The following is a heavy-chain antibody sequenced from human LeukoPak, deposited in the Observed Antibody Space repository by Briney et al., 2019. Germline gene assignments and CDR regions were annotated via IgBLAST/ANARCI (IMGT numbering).Heavy chain of an antibody. J-gene: IGHJ6*03. Sequence: GGSLRLSCADSGSNFEDYGMSWVRQAPGKGLEWVSGINWNGGDTDYADSVKGRFTISRDNAKNSLYLQMNSLRAEDTALYYCAKSSGSVRHFYYYYMDVWGKGTTVTVSS. CDR3: AKSSGSVRHFYYYYMDV. CDR2: INWNGGDT. V-gene: IGHV3-20*04. CDR1: GSNFEDYG. D-gene: IGHD1-26*01.